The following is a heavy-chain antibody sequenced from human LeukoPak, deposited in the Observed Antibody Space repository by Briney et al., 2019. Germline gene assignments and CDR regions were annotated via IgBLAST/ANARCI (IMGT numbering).Heavy chain of an antibody. CDR1: GFTFSSYA. J-gene: IGHJ2*01. Sequence: TGGSLRLSCAASGFTFSSYAMSWVRQAPGKGLEWVSAISGSGGSTNYADSVTGRFTISRGNSNNTLYLQMNSLRADDTAVYYCAKDGLRFLEWYLGYFDLWGRGTLVTVSS. CDR3: AKDGLRFLEWYLGYFDL. V-gene: IGHV3-23*01. CDR2: ISGSGGST. D-gene: IGHD3-3*01.